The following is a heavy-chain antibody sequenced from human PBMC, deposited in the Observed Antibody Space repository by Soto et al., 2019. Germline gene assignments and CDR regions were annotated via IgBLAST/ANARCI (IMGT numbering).Heavy chain of an antibody. CDR3: ARPHGGSSGWDNWFDP. J-gene: IGHJ5*02. Sequence: PSETLSLTCTVSGGSISSYYWSWIRQPPGKGLEWIGYIYYSGSTNYNPSPKSRVTISVDTSKNQFSLKLSSVTAADTAVYYCARPHGGSSGWDNWFDPWGQGTLVTVSS. CDR1: GGSISSYY. CDR2: IYYSGST. D-gene: IGHD6-25*01. V-gene: IGHV4-59*01.